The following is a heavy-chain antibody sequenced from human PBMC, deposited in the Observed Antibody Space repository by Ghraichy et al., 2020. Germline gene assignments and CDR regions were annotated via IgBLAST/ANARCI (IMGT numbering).Heavy chain of an antibody. J-gene: IGHJ4*02. CDR1: GFTFDDYA. CDR3: AKDKEGYGDYNGGFDY. Sequence: GGSLRLSCAASGFTFDDYAMHWVRQAPGKGLEWVSGISWNSGSIGYADSVKGRFTISRDNAKNSLYLQMNSLRAEDTALYYCAKDKEGYGDYNGGFDYWGQGTLVTVSS. CDR2: ISWNSGSI. D-gene: IGHD4-17*01. V-gene: IGHV3-9*01.